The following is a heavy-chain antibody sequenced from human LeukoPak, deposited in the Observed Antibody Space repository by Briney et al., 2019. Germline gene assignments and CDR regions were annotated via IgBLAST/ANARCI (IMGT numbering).Heavy chain of an antibody. V-gene: IGHV4-59*12. D-gene: IGHD3-16*01. CDR3: ARRWGPRENWFDP. CDR1: GGSISSYY. Sequence: SETLSLTCTVSGGSISSYYWSWIRQPPGKGLEWIGYIYYSGSTNYNPSLKSRVTISVDTSKNQFSLKLSSVTAADTAVYYCARRWGPRENWFDPWGQGTLVTVSS. CDR2: IYYSGST. J-gene: IGHJ5*02.